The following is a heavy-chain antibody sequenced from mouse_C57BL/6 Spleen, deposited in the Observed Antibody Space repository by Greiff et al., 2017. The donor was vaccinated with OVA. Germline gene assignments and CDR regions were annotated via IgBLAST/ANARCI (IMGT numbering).Heavy chain of an antibody. J-gene: IGHJ2*01. CDR3: AREGVDYGSRGVSCDY. CDR1: GYTFTSYW. Sequence: QVQLQQSRAELVKPGASVKLSCKASGYTFTSYWMHWVKQRPGRGLEWIGRIDPTSGGTKYNEKFKSKASLTVDQSSCTAYMQLSSLTSEDSAVYYCAREGVDYGSRGVSCDYWGQGTTLTVSS. V-gene: IGHV1-72*01. CDR2: IDPTSGGT. D-gene: IGHD1-1*01.